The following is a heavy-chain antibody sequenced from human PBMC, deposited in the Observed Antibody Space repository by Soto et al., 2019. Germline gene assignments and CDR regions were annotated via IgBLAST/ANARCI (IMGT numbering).Heavy chain of an antibody. CDR1: GFTFSSYA. D-gene: IGHD5-12*01. CDR3: ARDFSMVIVAPGY. V-gene: IGHV3-33*01. CDR2: IWYDGSNT. Sequence: SLRLSCAASGFTFSSYAMHWVRQAPGKGLEWVGFIWYDGSNTFYAESVKGRFTISRDNSKNTVYLQINALRAEDTAVYYCARDFSMVIVAPGYWGQGTRVTVSS. J-gene: IGHJ4*02.